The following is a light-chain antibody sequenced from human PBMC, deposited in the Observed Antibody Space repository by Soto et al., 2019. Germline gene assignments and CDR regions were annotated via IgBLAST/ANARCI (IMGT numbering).Light chain of an antibody. CDR3: ATWDTNLSAV. Sequence: QSVLTQPPSVSAAPGQTVTISCSGGTSNIGHNYVSWYQQLPGTAPTLLIYGNDKRPSGIPDRFSGSKSGTSANLAITGLQTGDEADYYCATWDTNLSAVFGGGTKLTVL. CDR1: TSNIGHNY. V-gene: IGLV1-51*01. CDR2: GND. J-gene: IGLJ3*02.